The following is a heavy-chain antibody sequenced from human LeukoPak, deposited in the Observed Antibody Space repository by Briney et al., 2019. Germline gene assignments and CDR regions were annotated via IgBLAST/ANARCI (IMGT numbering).Heavy chain of an antibody. CDR1: GFTFSSYI. J-gene: IGHJ4*02. CDR2: ITSIGGST. D-gene: IGHD3-10*01. V-gene: IGHV3-64D*06. Sequence: HPGGSLRLSCSASGFTFSSYIMHWVRQAPGKGLEYVSAITSIGGSTYYADSVKGRFTISRDNSKNTLYLQMSSLRPEDTAVYYCVKDDSYYYGSGSSNDWGQGTLVTVSS. CDR3: VKDDSYYYGSGSSND.